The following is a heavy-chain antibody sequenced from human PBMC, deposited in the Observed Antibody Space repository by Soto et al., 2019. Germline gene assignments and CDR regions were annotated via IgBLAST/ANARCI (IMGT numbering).Heavy chain of an antibody. CDR2: TKSKSDGGTR. V-gene: IGHV3-15*01. CDR3: ATVRRGYYLLFGN. Sequence: GGSLRLARAAYGVTVSDAWVTWARQAPGKGLEWVGRTKSKSDGGTRDYAVALKDRFTISRDDSINTLYLHINSLKTEDTAVYYCATVRRGYYLLFGNWGQGTLVTVSS. J-gene: IGHJ4*02. CDR1: GVTVSDAW. D-gene: IGHD3-3*01.